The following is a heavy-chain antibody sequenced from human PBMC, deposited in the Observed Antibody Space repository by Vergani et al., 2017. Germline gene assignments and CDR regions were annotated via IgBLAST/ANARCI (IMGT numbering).Heavy chain of an antibody. D-gene: IGHD3-22*01. CDR2: ISSSSSTI. CDR1: GFTFSTYS. V-gene: IGHV3-48*01. Sequence: EVQLVEPGGGLVQPGGSLRPSCAASGFTFSTYSMNWVRQAPGKGLEWVSYISSSSSTIYNADTVKGRFTISRDNAKNSLHLQMNSLRAEDTVVFQCAGAESYYDSSNYYSVVDYWGQGTLVTVSS. J-gene: IGHJ4*02. CDR3: AGAESYYDSSNYYSVVDY.